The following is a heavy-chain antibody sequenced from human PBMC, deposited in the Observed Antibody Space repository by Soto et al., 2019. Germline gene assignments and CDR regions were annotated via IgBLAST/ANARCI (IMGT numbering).Heavy chain of an antibody. D-gene: IGHD4-17*01. CDR3: ANLRWPH. V-gene: IGHV3-53*01. J-gene: IGHJ4*02. Sequence: GGSLRLSCAASELTVSSDYMSWVRQAPGKGLEWVSIIYSDCSTYYTNSVKGRFTISRDTSKNTLYLQMNSLGAEDTAIYYCANLRWPHWGQGTLVTVSS. CDR1: ELTVSSDY. CDR2: IYSDCST.